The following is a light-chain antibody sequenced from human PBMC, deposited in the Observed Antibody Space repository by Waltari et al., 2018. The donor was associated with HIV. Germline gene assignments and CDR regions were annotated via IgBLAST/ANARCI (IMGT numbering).Light chain of an antibody. CDR2: QDS. J-gene: IGLJ2*01. CDR3: QAWDSSTVV. Sequence: SYEVTQPPSVSVAPGQTASITCPGDNLGDKYACWYQQRPGQSPVLVIYQDSKRPSAIPERFSGSNSGNTATLTISGTQAMDEADYYCQAWDSSTVVFGGGTKLTVL. CDR1: NLGDKY. V-gene: IGLV3-1*01.